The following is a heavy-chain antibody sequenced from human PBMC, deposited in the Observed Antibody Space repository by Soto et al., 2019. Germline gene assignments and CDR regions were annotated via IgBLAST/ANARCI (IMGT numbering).Heavy chain of an antibody. V-gene: IGHV3-13*01. CDR2: IGTAGDT. CDR1: GFTFSSYD. Sequence: EVQLVASGGGLVQPGGSLRLSCEASGFTFSSYDMHWVRQATGKGLEWVSAIGTAGDTYYPGSVKGRFTISRENAKNSLYLQMNSLRAGDTAVYYCARGFTYGSGSYSTDAFDIWGQGTMVTVSS. J-gene: IGHJ3*02. D-gene: IGHD3-10*01. CDR3: ARGFTYGSGSYSTDAFDI.